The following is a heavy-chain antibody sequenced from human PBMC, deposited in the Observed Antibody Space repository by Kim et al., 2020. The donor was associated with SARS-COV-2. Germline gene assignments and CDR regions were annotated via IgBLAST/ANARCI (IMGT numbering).Heavy chain of an antibody. D-gene: IGHD3-3*01. Sequence: GGSLRLSCAASGFTFSSYAMSWVRQAPGKGLEWVSGISGSGGSTYYADSVKGRFTLSRDNSKNTLYLQMNSPRAEDTAVYYCAKDRRLYYDFWTGYDRPRDGMDVWGQGTTVTVSS. CDR3: AKDRRLYYDFWTGYDRPRDGMDV. CDR1: GFTFSSYA. V-gene: IGHV3-23*01. CDR2: ISGSGGST. J-gene: IGHJ6*02.